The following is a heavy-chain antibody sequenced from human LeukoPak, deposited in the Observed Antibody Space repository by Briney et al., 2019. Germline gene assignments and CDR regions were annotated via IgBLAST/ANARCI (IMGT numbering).Heavy chain of an antibody. V-gene: IGHV3-33*06. J-gene: IGHJ4*02. D-gene: IGHD6-19*01. CDR2: IWYDGSNK. CDR1: GFTFSSYG. Sequence: PGGSLRLSCAASGFTFSSYGMHWARQAPGKGLEWVAVIWYDGSNKYYADSVKGRFTISRDNSKNTLYLQMNSLRAEDTAVYYCAKDYGIAVAGHDYWGQGTLVTVSS. CDR3: AKDYGIAVAGHDY.